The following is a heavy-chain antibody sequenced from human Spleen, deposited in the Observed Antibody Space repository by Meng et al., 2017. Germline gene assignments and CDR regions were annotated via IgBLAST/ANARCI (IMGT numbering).Heavy chain of an antibody. Sequence: SGPTLVKPPQTLTLTCTFSGFSLSTSEVGVAWIRQPPGKALEWLALIYWDDDKRYSPSLKSRLTVTKDTPKNQVVLTMTNMNPVDTATYYCALSGTGAFDYWGQGTLVTVSS. CDR2: IYWDDDK. CDR3: ALSGTGAFDY. CDR1: GFSLSTSEVG. D-gene: IGHD7-27*01. V-gene: IGHV2-5*02. J-gene: IGHJ4*02.